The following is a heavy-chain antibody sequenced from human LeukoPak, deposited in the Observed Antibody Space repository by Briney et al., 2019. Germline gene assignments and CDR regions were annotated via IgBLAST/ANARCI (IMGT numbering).Heavy chain of an antibody. CDR3: ARGDMYYYDSSGYQPDAFDI. D-gene: IGHD3-22*01. J-gene: IGHJ3*02. CDR2: IYYSGST. CDR1: GGSISSGGYS. V-gene: IGHV4-31*03. Sequence: SQTLSLTCTVSGGSISSGGYSWSWIRQHPGKGLEWIGYIYYSGSTYYNPSLKSRVTISVDTSKNQFSLKLSSVTAADTAVYYCARGDMYYYDSSGYQPDAFDIWGQGTMVTVSS.